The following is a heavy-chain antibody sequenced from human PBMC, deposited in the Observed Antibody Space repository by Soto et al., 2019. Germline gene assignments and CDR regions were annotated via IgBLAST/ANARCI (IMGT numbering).Heavy chain of an antibody. CDR1: GSSISSGAHS. CDR3: AREISICGVVKIRWFDP. D-gene: IGHD3-3*01. CDR2: IYYSGST. Sequence: PSETLSLTCTVSGSSISSGAHSWSWIRQPPGKGLEWSGYIYYSGSTYYNPSLKSRVTISVDTSKNQFSLKLSSVTAADTAVYYCAREISICGVVKIRWFDPWGQGTMVTVSS. V-gene: IGHV4-30-4*01. J-gene: IGHJ5*02.